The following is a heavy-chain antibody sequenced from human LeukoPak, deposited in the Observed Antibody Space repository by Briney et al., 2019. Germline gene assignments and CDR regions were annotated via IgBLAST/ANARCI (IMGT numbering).Heavy chain of an antibody. D-gene: IGHD3-22*01. CDR1: GGSISGYY. Sequence: SETLSLTCTVSGGSISGYYWSWIRQPPGKGLEWIGYIYYTGITNYNPSLKSRVTISVDTSKNQFSLKLSSVTAADTAVYYCARHNHYDRSGYYYLDYWGQGTLVTVSS. V-gene: IGHV4-59*08. CDR2: IYYTGIT. J-gene: IGHJ4*02. CDR3: ARHNHYDRSGYYYLDY.